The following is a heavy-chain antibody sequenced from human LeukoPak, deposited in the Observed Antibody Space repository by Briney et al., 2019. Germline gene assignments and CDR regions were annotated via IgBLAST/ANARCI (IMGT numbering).Heavy chain of an antibody. CDR2: IRSKAYGGTT. J-gene: IGHJ4*02. D-gene: IGHD4-17*01. V-gene: IGHV3-49*03. CDR1: GFTFGDYA. CDR3: TSTASTVTTMGYYFDY. Sequence: GRSLRLSCTASGFTFGDYAMSWFRRAPGKGLEWVGFIRSKAYGGTTEYAASVKGRFTISRDDSKSIAYLQMNSLKTEDTAVYYCTSTASTVTTMGYYFDYWGQGTLVTVSS.